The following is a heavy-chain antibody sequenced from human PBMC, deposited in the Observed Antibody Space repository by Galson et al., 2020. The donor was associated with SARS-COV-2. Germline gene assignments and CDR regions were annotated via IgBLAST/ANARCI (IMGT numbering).Heavy chain of an antibody. CDR1: GYTFTGYY. Sequence: ASVKVSCKASGYTFTGYYMHWVRQAPGQGLEWMGWINPNSGGTNYAQKFQGRVTMTRDTSISTAYMELSRLRSDDTAVYYCARDRGGYYDSPDAFDIWGQGTMVTVSS. V-gene: IGHV1-2*02. CDR2: INPNSGGT. D-gene: IGHD3-22*01. CDR3: ARDRGGYYDSPDAFDI. J-gene: IGHJ3*02.